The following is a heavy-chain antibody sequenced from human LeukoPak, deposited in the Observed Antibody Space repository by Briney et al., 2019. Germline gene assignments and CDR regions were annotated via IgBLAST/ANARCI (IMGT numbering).Heavy chain of an antibody. CDR1: GFTFSNYW. CDR3: AKDRIGKQQFDC. D-gene: IGHD1/OR15-1a*01. J-gene: IGHJ4*02. V-gene: IGHV3-7*03. CDR2: IKQDGSEK. Sequence: GGSLRLSCAASGFTFSNYWMSWVRQAPGKGREGVANIKQDGSEKYYTDSVKGRFTVSRDNAKNSLYLQMNSLRAEDTAVYYCAKDRIGKQQFDCWGQGTLVSVSS.